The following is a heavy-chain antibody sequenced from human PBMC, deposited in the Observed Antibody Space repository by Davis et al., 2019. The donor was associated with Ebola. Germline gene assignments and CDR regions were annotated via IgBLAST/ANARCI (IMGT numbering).Heavy chain of an antibody. CDR3: KATDEYYYYYMDV. Sequence: GESLKISCAASGFTFSNAWMSWVRQAPGKGLEWVGRIKSKTDGGTTDYAAPVKGRFTISRDDSKNTLYLQMNSLKTEDTAVYYCKATDEYYYYYMDVWGKGTTVTVSS. CDR2: IKSKTDGGTT. V-gene: IGHV3-15*01. CDR1: GFTFSNAW. D-gene: IGHD5-12*01. J-gene: IGHJ6*03.